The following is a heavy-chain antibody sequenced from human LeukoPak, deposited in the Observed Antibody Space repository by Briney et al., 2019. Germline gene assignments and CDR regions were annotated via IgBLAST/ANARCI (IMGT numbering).Heavy chain of an antibody. CDR2: IKGDGSYK. Sequence: GGSLRLSCAASGFTFSNYWMSWVRQAPGKGLEWVANIKGDGSYKYYEDSVKGRFTISRDNAKSSVYLQMNTLRAEDTAVYYCATSADSSGNDWGQGTLVTVSS. CDR3: ATSADSSGND. J-gene: IGHJ4*02. V-gene: IGHV3-7*03. CDR1: GFTFSNYW. D-gene: IGHD3-22*01.